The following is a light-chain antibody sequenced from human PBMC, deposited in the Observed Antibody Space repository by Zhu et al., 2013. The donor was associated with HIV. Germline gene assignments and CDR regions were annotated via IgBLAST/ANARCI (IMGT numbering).Light chain of an antibody. CDR2: EVS. V-gene: IGLV2-14*01. J-gene: IGLJ3*02. CDR3: SSYTSSSTRV. CDR1: SNDVGGYKY. Sequence: QSALTQPPSASGFLGQSVTISCTGTSNDVGGYKYVSWFRQHPGKAPKLMIYEVSNRPSGVSNRFSGSKSGNTASLTISGLQAEDEADYYCSSYTSSSTRVFGGGTKLTVL.